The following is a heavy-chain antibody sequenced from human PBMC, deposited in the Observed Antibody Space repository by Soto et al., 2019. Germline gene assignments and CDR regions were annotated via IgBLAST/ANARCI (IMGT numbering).Heavy chain of an antibody. V-gene: IGHV3-23*01. J-gene: IGHJ4*02. CDR2: ISLTGAT. Sequence: GGSLRLSCAASGFTFSSYAMNWVRQAPGKGPEWVSHISLTGATYYADSVKGRFTVSRDNSKNTLFLQMHGLRAEDTAVFYCAKSLNMATSFDYWGQGTLVTVSS. CDR3: AKSLNMATSFDY. CDR1: GFTFSSYA.